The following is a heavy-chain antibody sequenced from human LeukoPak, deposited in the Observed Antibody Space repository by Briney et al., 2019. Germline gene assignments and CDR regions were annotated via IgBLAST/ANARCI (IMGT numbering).Heavy chain of an antibody. V-gene: IGHV5-51*01. CDR2: SYPSDTDT. Sequence: GESLNISCKASGYSSTSYWIGGVRQTPGKGLEWMGISYPSDTDTRYSTSFQGQVTISADKSTSTAYLQWSSLKASDSAMYYCARTPSNYDYVWGSYRYYYYGMDVWGQGTTVTVSS. CDR1: GYSSTSYW. D-gene: IGHD3-16*02. J-gene: IGHJ6*02. CDR3: ARTPSNYDYVWGSYRYYYYGMDV.